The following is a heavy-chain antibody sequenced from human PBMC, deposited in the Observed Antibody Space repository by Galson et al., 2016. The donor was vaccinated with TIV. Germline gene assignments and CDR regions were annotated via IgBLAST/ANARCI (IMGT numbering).Heavy chain of an antibody. J-gene: IGHJ4*02. V-gene: IGHV3-13*01. D-gene: IGHD1-1*01. CDR1: GFTFSSHD. CDR2: IGTIGDT. CDR3: VRDYQLADY. Sequence: SLRLSCAASGFTFSSHDMHWVRQTTGKRLEWVSAIGTIGDTFYADSVKGRFTISRDDAKNSLYLQMNGLRAEDTAFYYCVRDYQLADYWGQGTLVIVSS.